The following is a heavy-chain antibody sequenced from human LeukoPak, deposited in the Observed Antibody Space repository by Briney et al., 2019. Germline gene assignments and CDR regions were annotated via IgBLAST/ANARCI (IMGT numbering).Heavy chain of an antibody. CDR2: INHSGST. D-gene: IGHD3-22*01. J-gene: IGHJ4*02. Sequence: SETLSLTCTVYGGSFSGYYWSWIRQPPEKGLEWIGEINHSGSTNYNPSLKSRVTISVDTSKNQFSLKLSSVTAADTAVYYCARRRYDASGYYPSRGRYFDYWGQGTLATVSS. V-gene: IGHV4-34*01. CDR1: GGSFSGYY. CDR3: ARRRYDASGYYPSRGRYFDY.